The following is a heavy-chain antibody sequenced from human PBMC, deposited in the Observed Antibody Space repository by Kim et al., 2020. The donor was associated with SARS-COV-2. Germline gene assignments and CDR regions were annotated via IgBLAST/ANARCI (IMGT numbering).Heavy chain of an antibody. Sequence: SETLSLTCTVSGGSISSSSYYWGWIRQPPGKGLEWIGSIYYSGSTYYNPSLKSRVTISVDTSKNQFSLKLSSVTAADTAVYYCAREESQYSRTDAFDIWGQGTMVTVSS. CDR3: AREESQYSRTDAFDI. CDR1: GGSISSSSYY. J-gene: IGHJ3*02. V-gene: IGHV4-39*07. D-gene: IGHD6-6*01. CDR2: IYYSGST.